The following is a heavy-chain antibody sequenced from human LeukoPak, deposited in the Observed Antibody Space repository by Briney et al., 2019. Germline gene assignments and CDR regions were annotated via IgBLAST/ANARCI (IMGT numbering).Heavy chain of an antibody. CDR3: ARDSVPYGDYDYYGMDV. CDR1: GFTFSSYG. Sequence: WGSLRLSCAASGFTFSSYGMNWVRQAPRQGKELVSSISSSSSYIYYAHSVKGRFTISRDNAKNSLYLQMNSLRAEDTAVYYCARDSVPYGDYDYYGMDVWGQGTTVTVSS. J-gene: IGHJ6*02. D-gene: IGHD4-17*01. CDR2: ISSSSSYI. V-gene: IGHV3-21*01.